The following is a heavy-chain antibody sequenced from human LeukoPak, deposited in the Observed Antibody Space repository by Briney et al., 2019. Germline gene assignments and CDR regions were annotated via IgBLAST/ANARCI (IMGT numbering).Heavy chain of an antibody. J-gene: IGHJ5*02. CDR2: ISPNSGGT. CDR3: ARESSCDTTSCLASTDWFDP. Sequence: ASVKVSCKASGYTFTGSYIHWVRQAPGQGLEWMGWISPNSGGTNYAQKFQGRVTMTRDTSISTAYMELSRLRSDDTGVYYCARESSCDTTSCLASTDWFDPWGQGTLVTVSS. V-gene: IGHV1-2*02. D-gene: IGHD2-2*01. CDR1: GYTFTGSY.